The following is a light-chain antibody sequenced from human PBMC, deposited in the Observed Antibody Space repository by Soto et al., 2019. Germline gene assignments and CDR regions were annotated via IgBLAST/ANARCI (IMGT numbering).Light chain of an antibody. CDR3: QQRTTWPLT. Sequence: EIVLTQSPATLSLSPGERATLSCRASQSVSSYLAWYQQKPGQAPRLLIYDASSRATGIPARFTGSGSGTDFTLTFTSLEPEDFAVYYCQQRTTWPLTFGGGTKVEIK. CDR1: QSVSSY. J-gene: IGKJ4*01. CDR2: DAS. V-gene: IGKV3-11*01.